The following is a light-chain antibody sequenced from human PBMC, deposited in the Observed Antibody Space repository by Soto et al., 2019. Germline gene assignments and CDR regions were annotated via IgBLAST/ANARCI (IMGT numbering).Light chain of an antibody. CDR1: QGIANY. CDR2: TAS. Sequence: DIQMTQSPSSLSASVGDRVTITCRASQGIANYLAWYQQKPGGGPKLLIHTASTLQSGFPSRFSGSGSGTEFTLTISSLQPQDVATYYCQKYNSAPFTFGTGTKVDIK. CDR3: QKYNSAPFT. V-gene: IGKV1-27*01. J-gene: IGKJ3*01.